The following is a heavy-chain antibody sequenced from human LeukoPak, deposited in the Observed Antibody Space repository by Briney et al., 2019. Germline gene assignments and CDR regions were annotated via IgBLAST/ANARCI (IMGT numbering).Heavy chain of an antibody. J-gene: IGHJ6*02. CDR1: GFTFSSYA. V-gene: IGHV3-30-3*01. D-gene: IGHD6-13*01. CDR2: ISYDGGNK. CDR3: ARDQVPSSSWLYYYYYGMDV. Sequence: GGSLRLSCAASGFTFSSYAMDWVRQAPGKGLEGVAVISYDGGNKYYADSVKGPFTISRDNSKNTLYLQMNSLRAEDTAVYYCARDQVPSSSWLYYYYYGMDVWGQGTAVTVSS.